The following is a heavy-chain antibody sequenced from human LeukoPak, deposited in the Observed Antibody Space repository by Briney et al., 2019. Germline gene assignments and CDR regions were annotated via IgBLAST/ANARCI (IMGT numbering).Heavy chain of an antibody. CDR1: GGSFSGYY. V-gene: IGHV4-59*01. Sequence: SETLSLTCAVYGGSFSGYYWSWIRQPPGKGLEWIGYIYYSGSTNYNPSLKSRVTISVDTSKNQFSLKLSSVTAADTAVYYCARAYDILTGYSNWGQGTLVTVSS. CDR3: ARAYDILTGYSN. D-gene: IGHD3-9*01. CDR2: IYYSGST. J-gene: IGHJ4*02.